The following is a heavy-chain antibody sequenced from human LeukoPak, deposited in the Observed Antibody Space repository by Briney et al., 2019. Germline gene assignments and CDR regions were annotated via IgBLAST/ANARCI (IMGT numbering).Heavy chain of an antibody. D-gene: IGHD2-15*01. CDR1: GGSISSYY. CDR2: VCYNGST. Sequence: SETLSLTCSVSGGSISSYYWSWIWQPPGKGLEWIGFVCYNGSTNYNPSLRSRVTISADTSKTQFSLRLNSVTAADTAVYYCARDCSGGTCYNGILAGMDVWGQGTTVTVSS. CDR3: ARDCSGGTCYNGILAGMDV. V-gene: IGHV4-59*01. J-gene: IGHJ6*02.